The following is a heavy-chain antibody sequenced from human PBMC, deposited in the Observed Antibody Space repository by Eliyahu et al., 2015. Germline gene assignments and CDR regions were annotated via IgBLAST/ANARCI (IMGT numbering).Heavy chain of an antibody. D-gene: IGHD5-24*01. CDR2: IDSNAGDT. Sequence: QVQLVQSGAEVARPGASVKVSCKTSGYIFADSYMHWVRQAPGQGLEWVGWIDSNAGDTRSAQNLQDRLTLTRDTATGTVYLDLHSLQSDDTAVYYCAREPPGANGFHIMAYDFWGQGTLITVS. V-gene: IGHV1-2*02. CDR3: AREPPGANGFHIMAYDF. J-gene: IGHJ4*02. CDR1: GYIFADSY.